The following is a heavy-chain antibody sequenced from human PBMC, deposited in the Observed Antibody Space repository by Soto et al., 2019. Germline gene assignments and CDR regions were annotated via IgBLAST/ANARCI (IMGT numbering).Heavy chain of an antibody. J-gene: IGHJ6*02. Sequence: SETLSLTGAVYGGSFSGYYWSWIRQPPGQGLEWIGEINHSGSTNYNPSLKSRVTISVDTSKNQFSLKLSSVTAADTAVYYCARGGSGSYILYYGMDGWGQGTTVTVSS. D-gene: IGHD3-10*01. CDR1: GGSFSGYY. CDR3: ARGGSGSYILYYGMDG. CDR2: INHSGST. V-gene: IGHV4-34*01.